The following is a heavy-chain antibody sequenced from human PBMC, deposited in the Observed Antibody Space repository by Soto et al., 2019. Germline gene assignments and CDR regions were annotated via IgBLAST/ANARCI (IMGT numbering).Heavy chain of an antibody. CDR3: ARDRVPSAVVALGGMDV. CDR2: IIPIFGTA. Sequence: QVQLVQSGAEVKKPGSSVKVSCKASGGTFSSYAISWVRQAPGQGLEWMGRIIPIFGTANYAQKFQGRVTVTADASTSTAYMELSRLRSEDTAVYYCARDRVPSAVVALGGMDVWGQGTTVTVSS. D-gene: IGHD2-15*01. J-gene: IGHJ6*02. V-gene: IGHV1-69*18. CDR1: GGTFSSYA.